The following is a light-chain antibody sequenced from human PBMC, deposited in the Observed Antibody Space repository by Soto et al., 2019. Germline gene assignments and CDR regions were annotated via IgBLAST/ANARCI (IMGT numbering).Light chain of an antibody. CDR3: QKYNHWPQIN. CDR2: GAS. J-gene: IGKJ5*01. CDR1: QSVKTN. Sequence: EIVMTQSPATLSVSLGYRSTLSCRSSQSVKTNLAWYQQKPGQAPRLIIYGASTRATGISARFSGSGSGTEFTLTISGLKSQDFAVSFCQKYNHWPQINFGTGQRLALK. V-gene: IGKV3-15*01.